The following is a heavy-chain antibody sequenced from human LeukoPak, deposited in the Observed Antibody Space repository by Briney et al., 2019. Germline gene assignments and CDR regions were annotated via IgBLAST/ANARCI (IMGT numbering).Heavy chain of an antibody. V-gene: IGHV3-23*01. D-gene: IGHD6-13*01. J-gene: IGHJ5*02. CDR2: ISGSGGST. CDR3: AHPTEYSSSWYGNWFDP. CDR1: GFTFSSYA. Sequence: GGSLRLSCAASGFTFSSYAMTLVRQAPGKGLEWVSAISGSGGSTYYADSVKGRFTISRDNSKNTLYLQMNSLRAEDTAVYYCAHPTEYSSSWYGNWFDPWGQGTLVTVSS.